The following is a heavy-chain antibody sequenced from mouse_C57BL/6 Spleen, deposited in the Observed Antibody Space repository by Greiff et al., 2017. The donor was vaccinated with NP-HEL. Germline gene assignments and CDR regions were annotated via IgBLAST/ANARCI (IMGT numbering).Heavy chain of an antibody. CDR1: GYAFSSYW. Sequence: VQLQQSGAELVKPGASVKISCKASGYAFSSYWMDWVKQRPGKGLEWIGQIYPGDGDTNYNGKFKGKATLTADKSSSTASMQLSSLNSEDSAVYFCARRGDKGISPMDYWGQGTSVTVSS. CDR3: ARRGDKGISPMDY. V-gene: IGHV1-80*01. CDR2: IYPGDGDT. J-gene: IGHJ4*01. D-gene: IGHD3-3*01.